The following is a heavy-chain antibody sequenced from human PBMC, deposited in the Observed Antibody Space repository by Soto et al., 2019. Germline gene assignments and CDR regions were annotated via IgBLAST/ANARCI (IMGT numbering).Heavy chain of an antibody. CDR1: GGSISSGGYY. V-gene: IGHV4-31*03. D-gene: IGHD2-21*02. CDR2: IYYSGST. J-gene: IGHJ6*02. CDR3: ARVCGGDCNYGMDV. Sequence: PSETLSLTCTVSGGSISSGGYYWSWIRQHPGKGLEWIGYIYYSGSTYYNPSLKSRATISVDTSKNQFSLKLSSVTAADTAVYYCARVCGGDCNYGMDVWGQGTTVTVSS.